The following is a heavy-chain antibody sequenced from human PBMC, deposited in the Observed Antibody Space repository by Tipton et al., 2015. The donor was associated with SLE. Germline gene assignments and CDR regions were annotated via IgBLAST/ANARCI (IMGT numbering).Heavy chain of an antibody. Sequence: TLSLTCTVSGGSISGGEHYWSWIRQPPGKGLEWIGYIFYSGSTYYNPSLKSRVTISVDTSKNQFSLKLNSVAAADTAVYYCARKTMVRGEPGWFDPWGQGTLVIVSS. D-gene: IGHD3-10*01. J-gene: IGHJ5*02. V-gene: IGHV4-30-4*01. CDR1: GGSISGGEHY. CDR2: IFYSGST. CDR3: ARKTMVRGEPGWFDP.